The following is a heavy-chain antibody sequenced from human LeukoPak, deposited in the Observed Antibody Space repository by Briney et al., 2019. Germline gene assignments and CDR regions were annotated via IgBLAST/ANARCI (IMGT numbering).Heavy chain of an antibody. V-gene: IGHV3-23*01. J-gene: IGHJ4*02. CDR1: GFTFSNYA. Sequence: PGGSLRLSCAASGFTFSNYAMSWVRQAPGKGLEWVSAIINSGGNTYYADSVKGRFTISRDNAKNSLYLQMNSLRAEDTALYYCARGSLEWLFEASFDYWGQGTLVTVSS. CDR2: IINSGGNT. CDR3: ARGSLEWLFEASFDY. D-gene: IGHD3-3*01.